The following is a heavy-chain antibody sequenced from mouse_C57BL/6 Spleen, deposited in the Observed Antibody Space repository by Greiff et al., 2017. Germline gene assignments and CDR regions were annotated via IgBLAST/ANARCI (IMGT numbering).Heavy chain of an antibody. J-gene: IGHJ2*01. CDR3: AREQEIYYDYDVPLDY. V-gene: IGHV3-6*01. Sequence: EVKLLQSGPGLVKPSQSLSLTCSVTGYSITSGYYWNWIRQFPGNKLEWMGYISYDGSNNYNLSLKNRIPLTRDTSKNQFFLKLNSVTAEDTATYYCAREQEIYYDYDVPLDYWGQGTTLTVAS. D-gene: IGHD2-4*01. CDR1: GYSITSGYY. CDR2: ISYDGSN.